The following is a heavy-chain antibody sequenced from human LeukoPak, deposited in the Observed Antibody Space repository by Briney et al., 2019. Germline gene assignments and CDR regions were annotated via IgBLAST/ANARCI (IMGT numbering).Heavy chain of an antibody. CDR2: ISATGNTK. J-gene: IGHJ4*02. CDR1: GFTFEDYE. D-gene: IGHD3-16*01. V-gene: IGHV3-11*01. Sequence: GGSLRLSCEASGFTFEDYEMSWFRQAPGKGPEWILYISATGNTKYYADSVRGRFSISRDNAKTSLYLQTSTLRVEDTAVYYCARDRAFGVDFDYWGQGTLVTVSS. CDR3: ARDRAFGVDFDY.